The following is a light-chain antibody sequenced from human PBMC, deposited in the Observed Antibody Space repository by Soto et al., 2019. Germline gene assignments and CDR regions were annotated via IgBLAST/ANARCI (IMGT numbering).Light chain of an antibody. CDR1: QSVSSY. J-gene: IGKJ4*01. CDR2: DAS. Sequence: EIVLTQSPATLSLSPGERATPSCKASQSVSSYLGWYQQKPGQAPRLLIYDASNRATGIPARFSGSGSGTDFTLTISSLEPEDFAVYYCQQRSNWLLTFGGGTKVEIK. CDR3: QQRSNWLLT. V-gene: IGKV3-11*01.